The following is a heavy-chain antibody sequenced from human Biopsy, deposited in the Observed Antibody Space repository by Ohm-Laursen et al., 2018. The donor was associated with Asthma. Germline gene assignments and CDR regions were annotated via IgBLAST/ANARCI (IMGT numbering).Heavy chain of an antibody. CDR1: DGSITSGGYY. Sequence: TLSLTWTVSDGSITSGGYYWTWIRQHPGKGPEWIGFMYYSGGTYFNPSLKSRVGISIDTSKNQFSLKLSSVTAADTDVYYCARAQDYYDSRGYYRSFDYWGQGTLVTVSS. D-gene: IGHD3-22*01. CDR3: ARAQDYYDSRGYYRSFDY. CDR2: MYYSGGT. V-gene: IGHV4-31*02. J-gene: IGHJ4*02.